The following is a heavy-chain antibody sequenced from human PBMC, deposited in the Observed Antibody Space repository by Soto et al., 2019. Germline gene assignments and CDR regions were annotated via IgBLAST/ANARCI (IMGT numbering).Heavy chain of an antibody. CDR2: VSDTGDNT. CDR1: GFTFNSYA. V-gene: IGHV3-23*01. D-gene: IGHD3-9*01. J-gene: IGHJ5*02. CDR3: AKDYYLTGYFSPWFDP. Sequence: GGSLRLSCSASGFTFNSYAISWVRQAPGKGLEWVSTVSDTGDNTYYADSVQGRFTISRDSSKNMVNLQMNGLRVDDTAVYYCAKDYYLTGYFSPWFDPWGQGTLVTVSS.